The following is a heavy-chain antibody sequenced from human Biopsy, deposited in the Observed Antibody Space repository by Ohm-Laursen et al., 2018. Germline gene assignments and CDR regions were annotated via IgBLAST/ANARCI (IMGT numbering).Heavy chain of an antibody. CDR2: INQSGST. CDR3: VRGSGYFKLDV. CDR1: GESSSGYF. V-gene: IGHV4-34*01. D-gene: IGHD5-12*01. Sequence: SETLSLTCAVNGESSSGYFWNWIRQPPGKGLEWIGEINQSGSTKYNPSLKRRATLSADSSNSQFSLRLTSVTAADTAIYYCVRGSGYFKLDVWGQGTTVTVSS. J-gene: IGHJ6*02.